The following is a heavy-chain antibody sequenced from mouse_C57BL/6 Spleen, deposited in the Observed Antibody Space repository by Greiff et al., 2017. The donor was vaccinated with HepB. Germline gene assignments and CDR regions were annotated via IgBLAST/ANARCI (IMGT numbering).Heavy chain of an antibody. CDR2: IYPGDGDT. Sequence: VQVVESGPELVKPGASVKISCKASGYAFSSSWMNWVKQRPGKGLEWIGRIYPGDGDTNYNGKFKGKATLTADKSSSTAYMQLSSLTSEDSAVYFCARSETAQASFAYWGQGTLVTVSA. D-gene: IGHD3-2*02. V-gene: IGHV1-82*01. J-gene: IGHJ3*01. CDR1: GYAFSSSW. CDR3: ARSETAQASFAY.